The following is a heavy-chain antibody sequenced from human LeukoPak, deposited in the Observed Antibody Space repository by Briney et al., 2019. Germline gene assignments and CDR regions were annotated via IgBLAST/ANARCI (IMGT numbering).Heavy chain of an antibody. D-gene: IGHD6-25*01. CDR3: ARVLGGEYYFDY. CDR1: GYTFTSYG. J-gene: IGHJ4*02. V-gene: IGHV1-2*02. CDR2: INPNSGGT. Sequence: ASVKVSCKASGYTFTSYGISWVRQAPGQGLEWMGWINPNSGGTNYAQKFQGRVTMTRDTSISTAYMELSRLRSDDTAVYYCARVLGGEYYFDYWGQGTLVTVTS.